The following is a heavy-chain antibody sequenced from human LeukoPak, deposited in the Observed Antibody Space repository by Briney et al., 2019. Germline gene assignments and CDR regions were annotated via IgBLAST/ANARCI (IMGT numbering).Heavy chain of an antibody. V-gene: IGHV3-7*01. CDR2: IKQDGYEK. CDR3: ARDKIVGPTTLDY. Sequence: HPGGSLRLSCAASGFTFSGYWMSWVRQTPEKGLEWVANIKQDGYEKYYVDSVKGRFTISRDNAKNSLYLQMNSLRADDTAVYYCARDKIVGPTTLDYWGLGTLVTVSS. D-gene: IGHD1-26*01. J-gene: IGHJ4*02. CDR1: GFTFSGYW.